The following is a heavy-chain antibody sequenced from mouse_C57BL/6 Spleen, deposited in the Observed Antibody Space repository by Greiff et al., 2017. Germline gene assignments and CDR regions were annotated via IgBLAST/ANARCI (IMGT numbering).Heavy chain of an antibody. CDR2: IDPEDGDT. D-gene: IGHD1-1*01. V-gene: IGHV14-1*01. CDR1: GFNIKDYY. CDR3: TTNYGSRYAMDY. Sequence: VQLKQSGAELVRPGASVKLSCTASGFNIKDYYMHWVKQRPEQGLEWIGRIDPEDGDTEYAPKFQGKATMTADTSSNTAYLQLSSLTSEDTAVYYCTTNYGSRYAMDYWGQGTSVTVSS. J-gene: IGHJ4*01.